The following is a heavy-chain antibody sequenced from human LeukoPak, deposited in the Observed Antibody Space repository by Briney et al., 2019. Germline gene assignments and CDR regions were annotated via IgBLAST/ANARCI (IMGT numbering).Heavy chain of an antibody. CDR2: IYYSGST. V-gene: IGHV4-39*01. Sequence: SETLSLTCTVSGGSISSSSYYWGWIRQPPGKGLEWIGSIYYSGSTYYNPSLKSRVTIFVDTSKNQLSLKLSSVTAADTAVYYCARQYYYDSSGYYFGYWGQGTLVTVSS. J-gene: IGHJ4*02. D-gene: IGHD3-22*01. CDR1: GGSISSSSYY. CDR3: ARQYYYDSSGYYFGY.